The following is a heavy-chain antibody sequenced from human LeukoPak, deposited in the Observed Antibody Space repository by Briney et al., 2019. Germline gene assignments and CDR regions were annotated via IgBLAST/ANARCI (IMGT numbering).Heavy chain of an antibody. CDR3: AGRAGTGGGPDDY. D-gene: IGHD6-19*01. CDR1: GGSFSGYY. J-gene: IGHJ4*02. V-gene: IGHV4-34*01. Sequence: SETLSLTCAVYGGSFSGYYWSWIRQPPGKGLEWIGEINHSGSTNYNPSLKSRVTISVDTSKNQFSLKPSSVTAADTAVYYCAGRAGTGGGPDDYWGQGTLVTVSS. CDR2: INHSGST.